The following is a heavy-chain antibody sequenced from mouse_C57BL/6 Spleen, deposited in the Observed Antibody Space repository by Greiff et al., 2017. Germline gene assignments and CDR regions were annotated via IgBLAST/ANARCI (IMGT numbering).Heavy chain of an antibody. D-gene: IGHD2-3*01. Sequence: QVQLQQSGAELMKPGASVKLSCKATGYTFTGYWIEWVKQRPGQGLEWIGYINPSSGYTKYNQKFKDKATLTADKSSSTAYMQLSSLTYEDSAVYYCARYCDGRGTDYWGQGTTLTVSS. V-gene: IGHV1-7*01. CDR3: ARYCDGRGTDY. J-gene: IGHJ2*01. CDR1: GYTFTGYW. CDR2: INPSSGYT.